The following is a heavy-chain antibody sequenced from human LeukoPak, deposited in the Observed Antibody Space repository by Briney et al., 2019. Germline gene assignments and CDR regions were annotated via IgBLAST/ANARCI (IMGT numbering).Heavy chain of an antibody. J-gene: IGHJ4*02. V-gene: IGHV3-23*01. CDR1: GFTFSSYA. D-gene: IGHD2-2*01. Sequence: PGGSLRLSCAASGFTFSSYAMSWVRQAPGKGLEWVSGIGGSGDSTYYADSVKGRFTISRDNSKNTLYLQMNSLRAEDTAVYYCARGCGSTSCYFYFDYWGQGTLVTVSS. CDR3: ARGCGSTSCYFYFDY. CDR2: IGGSGDST.